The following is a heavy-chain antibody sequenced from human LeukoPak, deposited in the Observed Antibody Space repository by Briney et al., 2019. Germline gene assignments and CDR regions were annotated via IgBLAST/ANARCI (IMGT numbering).Heavy chain of an antibody. J-gene: IGHJ6*03. D-gene: IGHD3-22*01. Sequence: SETLSLTCSVSGGAIISYYWSWIRQPAGKGPEWIGRIYPTGNTAYNPSLKPRVTMSTDPSKKQFSLRLRSVTAADTAVYYCARLKFYDSTGYSPGYYMDVWGKGTAVTVSS. V-gene: IGHV4-4*07. CDR1: GGAIISYY. CDR2: IYPTGNT. CDR3: ARLKFYDSTGYSPGYYMDV.